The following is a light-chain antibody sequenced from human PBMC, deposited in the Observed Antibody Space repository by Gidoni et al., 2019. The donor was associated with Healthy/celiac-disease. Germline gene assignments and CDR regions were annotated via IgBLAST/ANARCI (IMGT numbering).Light chain of an antibody. V-gene: IGKV1-9*01. CDR3: QQLNSYPWTLT. Sequence: DIQLTHSPSFLSASVGDRVTITCRASQGISSYLAWYQQKPGKAPKLLIYAASTLQSGVPSRFSGSGSGTEFTLTISSLQPEDFATYYCQQLNSYPWTLTLGGGTKVEIK. CDR2: AAS. CDR1: QGISSY. J-gene: IGKJ4*01.